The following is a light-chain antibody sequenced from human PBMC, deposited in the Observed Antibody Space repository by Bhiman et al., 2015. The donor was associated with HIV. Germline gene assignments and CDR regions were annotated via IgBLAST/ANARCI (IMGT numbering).Light chain of an antibody. CDR2: DVS. J-gene: IGLJ2*01. Sequence: QSALTQPASVSGSPGQSITISCTGTSSDVGGYNYVSYVSWYLQHPGKAPKLMIYDVSKRPSGVSNRFSGSKSGNTASLTISGLQAEDEADYYCSSYTSSSTYVIFGGGTKLTVL. V-gene: IGLV2-14*01. CDR1: SSDVGGYNY. CDR3: SSYTSSSTYVI.